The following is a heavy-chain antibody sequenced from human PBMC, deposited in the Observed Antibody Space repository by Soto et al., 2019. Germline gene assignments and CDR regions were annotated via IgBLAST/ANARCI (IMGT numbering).Heavy chain of an antibody. CDR1: GFTFSSYS. Sequence: GGSLRLSCAASGFTFSSYSMNWVRQAPGKGLEWVSYISSSSSTIYYADSVKGRFTISRDNAKNSLYLQMNSLRDEDTAVYYCAGDGEVYYDILTHDPYYYYGMDVWGQGTTVTVSS. J-gene: IGHJ6*02. D-gene: IGHD3-9*01. CDR2: ISSSSSTI. CDR3: AGDGEVYYDILTHDPYYYYGMDV. V-gene: IGHV3-48*02.